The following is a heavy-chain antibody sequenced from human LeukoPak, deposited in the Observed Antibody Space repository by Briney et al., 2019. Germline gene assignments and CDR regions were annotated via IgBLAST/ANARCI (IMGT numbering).Heavy chain of an antibody. CDR1: GFIFSSSA. CDR2: ISNNGGYT. J-gene: IGHJ4*02. CDR3: AKQLGYCSDGSCYFPY. V-gene: IGHV3-23*01. D-gene: IGHD2-15*01. Sequence: PGGSLRLSCAASGFIFSSSAMSWVRLAPGKGLEWVSAISNNGGYTYYADSVQGRFTISRDNSKSTLCLQMNSLRAEDTAVYYCAKQLGYCSDGSCYFPYWGQGTLVTVSS.